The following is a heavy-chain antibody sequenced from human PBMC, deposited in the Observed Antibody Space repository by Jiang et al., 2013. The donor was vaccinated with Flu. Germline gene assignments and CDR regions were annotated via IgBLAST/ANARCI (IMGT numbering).Heavy chain of an antibody. CDR2: IKTKIDGGTA. CDR3: TTNYGDYFWSSFDF. D-gene: IGHD4-17*01. J-gene: IGHJ4*02. V-gene: IGHV3-15*07. CDR1: GFIFDNAW. Sequence: VQLVESGGGFVKPGGSLRLSCEASGFIFDNAWMHWVRQAPGKGLEWVGRIKTKIDGGTADYAAPVKGRFTVSRDDSKSTLYLEMNSLKTEDTAVYYCTTNYGDYFWSSFDFWAREPWSPFP.